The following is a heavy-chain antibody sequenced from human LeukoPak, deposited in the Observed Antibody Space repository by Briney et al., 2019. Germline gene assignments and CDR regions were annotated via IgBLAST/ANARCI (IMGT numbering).Heavy chain of an antibody. Sequence: SETLSLTCALYGGSFSDHYWSWIRQPPGKGLEWIGEIDHRGSTHYNASLMSRVTMSIDTSNNHFSLKLRSVTAADTAVYYCAREGRSRTNTGGDLDYWARGSLVTVSS. J-gene: IGHJ4*02. CDR1: GGSFSDHY. CDR2: IDHRGST. CDR3: AREGRSRTNTGGDLDY. V-gene: IGHV4-34*01. D-gene: IGHD3-16*01.